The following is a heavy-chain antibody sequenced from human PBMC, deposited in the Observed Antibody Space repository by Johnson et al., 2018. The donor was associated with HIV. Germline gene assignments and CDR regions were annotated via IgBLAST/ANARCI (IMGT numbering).Heavy chain of an antibody. V-gene: IGHV3-30*02. CDR3: AIAEIYEGRVGDFAFDI. D-gene: IGHD3-10*01. Sequence: QVQLVESGGGVVQPGRSLRLFCAVSGFSFSTYTMHWVRQAPGKGLEWVAFIRYDGSNKYYADSVKGRFTISRDNSKNTLYLQMTSLRAEDSALYYCAIAEIYEGRVGDFAFDIWGRGTMVTVSS. J-gene: IGHJ3*02. CDR2: IRYDGSNK. CDR1: GFSFSTYT.